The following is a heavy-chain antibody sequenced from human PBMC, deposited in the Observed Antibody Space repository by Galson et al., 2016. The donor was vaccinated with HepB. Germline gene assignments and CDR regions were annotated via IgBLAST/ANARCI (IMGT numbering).Heavy chain of an antibody. Sequence: SLRLSCAASGFTFTSYSMNWVRQAPGKGLEWVSSISSRSTSKSYADSVKGRFTISRDNAENSLFLQMNSLRAEDTAVYYCARGCTGGSCYGYWGQGTLVTVSS. CDR2: ISSRSTSK. CDR1: GFTFTSYS. CDR3: ARGCTGGSCYGY. J-gene: IGHJ4*02. D-gene: IGHD2-15*01. V-gene: IGHV3-21*01.